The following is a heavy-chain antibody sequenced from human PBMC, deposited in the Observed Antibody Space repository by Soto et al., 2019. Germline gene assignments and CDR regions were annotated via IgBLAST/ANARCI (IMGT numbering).Heavy chain of an antibody. J-gene: IGHJ5*01. Sequence: QVQLLQSGAEVKRPGDSVTVSCKASGYIFTDYDVSWVRQAAGQGLEWMGWMSPATGRTKTSYLPQFEDRISMTWDTSLSTADLEVRSLIADDTAVYYCAKGGTAGYDFWSNPRGDGLDSWCQGTLVIVSS. CDR2: MSPATGRTKT. V-gene: IGHV1-8*01. D-gene: IGHD3-3*01. CDR3: AKGGTAGYDFWSNPRGDGLDS. CDR1: GYIFTDYD.